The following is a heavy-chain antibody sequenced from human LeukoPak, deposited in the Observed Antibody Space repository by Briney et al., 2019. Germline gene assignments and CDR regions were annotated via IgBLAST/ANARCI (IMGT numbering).Heavy chain of an antibody. V-gene: IGHV3-30*02. CDR2: IRYDGSNK. J-gene: IGHJ4*02. CDR1: GFTFSSYS. Sequence: PGGSLRLSCAASGFTFSSYSMNWVRQAPGKGLEWVAFIRYDGSNKYYADSVKGRFTISRDNSKNTLYLQMNSLRAEDTAVYYCARVGGTTFDYWGQGTLVTVSS. CDR3: ARVGGTTFDY. D-gene: IGHD1-26*01.